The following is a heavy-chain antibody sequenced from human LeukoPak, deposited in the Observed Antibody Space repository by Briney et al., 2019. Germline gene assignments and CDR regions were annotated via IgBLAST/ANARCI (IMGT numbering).Heavy chain of an antibody. V-gene: IGHV3-7*01. J-gene: IGHJ4*02. Sequence: PGGSLRLSCAASGFTFDDHGMSWVRQAPGKGLEWVANIKQDGSAKYYVDSVKGRFTISRDNAKNSLYLQMGSLRAEDTAVYYCANGRMSTSWLSDHWGQGTLVTVSS. CDR1: GFTFDDHG. CDR2: IKQDGSAK. CDR3: ANGRMSTSWLSDH. D-gene: IGHD6-13*01.